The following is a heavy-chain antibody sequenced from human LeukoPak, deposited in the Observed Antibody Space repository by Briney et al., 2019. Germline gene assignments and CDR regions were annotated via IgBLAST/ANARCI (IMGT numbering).Heavy chain of an antibody. V-gene: IGHV1-18*01. CDR2: ISGYNGVT. CDR3: ARDFSNFGDF. J-gene: IGHJ4*02. D-gene: IGHD3-3*01. CDR1: GYTFTSYG. Sequence: ASVKVSCKTSGYTFTSYGVSWVRQAPGQGLAWMGWISGYNGVTRYPQTFQDRITMTTDTSASTVYMELENLTSDDTAVYFCARDFSNFGDFWGQGTLITVSA.